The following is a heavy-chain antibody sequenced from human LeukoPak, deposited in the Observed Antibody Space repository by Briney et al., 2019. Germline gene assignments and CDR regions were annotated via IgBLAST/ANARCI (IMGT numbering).Heavy chain of an antibody. CDR2: ISYDGSNK. J-gene: IGHJ4*02. D-gene: IGHD5/OR15-5a*01. Sequence: GGSLRLSCAASGFTFSSYGMHWVRPAPGKGLEWVAGISYDGSNKYYADSVKGRFTISRDNSKNTLYLQMNSLRGEDTAVYYCAKNLGYSVYDPLDHWGQGTLVTVSS. CDR1: GFTFSSYG. V-gene: IGHV3-30*18. CDR3: AKNLGYSVYDPLDH.